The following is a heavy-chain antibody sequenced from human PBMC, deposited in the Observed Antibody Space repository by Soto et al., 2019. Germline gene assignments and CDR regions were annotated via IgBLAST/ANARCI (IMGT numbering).Heavy chain of an antibody. CDR1: GYTFTDYT. D-gene: IGHD3-10*01. CDR2: INAGNGNT. V-gene: IGHV1-3*01. CDR3: ARPQYYYGSGSYSRSADDPYFDY. Sequence: GASVKVSCKASGYTFTDYTMHWVRQAPGQRLEWMGWINAGNGNTKYSQKFQGRVTITRDTSTRTAYMGLASLRSEDTAVYYCARPQYYYGSGSYSRSADDPYFDYWGQGTLVTVSS. J-gene: IGHJ4*01.